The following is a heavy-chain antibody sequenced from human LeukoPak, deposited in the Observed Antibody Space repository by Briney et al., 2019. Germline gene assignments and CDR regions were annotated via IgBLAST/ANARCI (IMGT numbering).Heavy chain of an antibody. J-gene: IGHJ6*04. D-gene: IGHD3-10*01. CDR3: ARTPGYYYGSGRTDV. V-gene: IGHV4-59*12. Sequence: SETLSLTCSVSGGSISSYYWSWIRQPPGKGLEWIGYIYYSGSTNYNPSLKSRVTISVDTSKNQFSLKLSSVTAADTAVYYCARTPGYYYGSGRTDVWGKGTTVTVSS. CDR2: IYYSGST. CDR1: GGSISSYY.